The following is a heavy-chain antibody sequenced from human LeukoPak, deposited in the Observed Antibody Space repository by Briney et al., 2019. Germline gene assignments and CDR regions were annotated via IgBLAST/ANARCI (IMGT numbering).Heavy chain of an antibody. V-gene: IGHV1-69*05. Sequence: SVKVSCRTSGGTFNNSAISWVRQAPGQGLEWLGGIMPLFGTAGYAQKFQGRVTITKDESTRTVYLELTSLTSDDTAVYYCARDVHGDYGSGWFDPWGQGILVSVSS. D-gene: IGHD4-17*01. CDR1: GGTFNNSA. CDR3: ARDVHGDYGSGWFDP. J-gene: IGHJ5*02. CDR2: IMPLFGTA.